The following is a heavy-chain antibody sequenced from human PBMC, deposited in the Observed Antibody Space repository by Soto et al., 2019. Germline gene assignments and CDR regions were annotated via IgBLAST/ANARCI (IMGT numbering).Heavy chain of an antibody. CDR3: ARELRYSSSWYIDY. D-gene: IGHD6-13*01. J-gene: IGHJ4*02. V-gene: IGHV3-7*01. CDR2: IKQDGSEK. Sequence: GGSLRLSCAASGFTFSSYWMSWVRQAPGKGLEWVANIKQDGSEKYYVDSVKGRFTISRDNAKNSLYLQMNSLRAEDTAVYYCARELRYSSSWYIDYWGQGTLVTVSS. CDR1: GFTFSSYW.